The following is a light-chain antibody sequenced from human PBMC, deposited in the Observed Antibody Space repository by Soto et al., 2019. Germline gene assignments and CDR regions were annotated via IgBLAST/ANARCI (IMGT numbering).Light chain of an antibody. Sequence: EIVLPQSPATLSLSPGERATLYCRASQSVSSNLAWYQQKLGQAPRLLIYDAFNRATGIPARFSGSGSWTDFTLTISTLEPEDFSVYYCQQRSSWPTFGQGTKLEIK. CDR3: QQRSSWPT. CDR1: QSVSSN. V-gene: IGKV3-11*01. CDR2: DAF. J-gene: IGKJ2*01.